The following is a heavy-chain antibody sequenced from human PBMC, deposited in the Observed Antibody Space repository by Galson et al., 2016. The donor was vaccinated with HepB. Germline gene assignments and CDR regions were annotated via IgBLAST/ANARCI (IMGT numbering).Heavy chain of an antibody. CDR1: GFPFSSST. CDR3: AADYGAYTPFDY. Sequence: KVSCKASGFPFSSSTVQWLRQARGQRLEWIGWIVVGSGNTKHAQKFQDRVALTRDLSTDTVYMELDSLKSEDTAVYYCAADYGAYTPFDYWGRGALVTVSS. D-gene: IGHD4-17*01. V-gene: IGHV1-58*01. CDR2: IVVGSGNT. J-gene: IGHJ4*02.